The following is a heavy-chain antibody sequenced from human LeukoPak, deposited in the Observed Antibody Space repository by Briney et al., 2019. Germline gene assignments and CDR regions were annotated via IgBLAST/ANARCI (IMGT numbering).Heavy chain of an antibody. D-gene: IGHD3-22*01. CDR3: ARGFPPRRNYDSSGYYSYYFDH. V-gene: IGHV1-18*01. CDR1: GGTFSSYA. J-gene: IGHJ4*02. CDR2: ISAYNGNT. Sequence: ASVKVSCKASGGTFSSYAISWVRQAPGQGLEWMGWISAYNGNTNYAQKFQGRVTMTTDTSTSTAYMELRSLRSDDTAVYYCARGFPPRRNYDSSGYYSYYFDHWGQGTLVTVSS.